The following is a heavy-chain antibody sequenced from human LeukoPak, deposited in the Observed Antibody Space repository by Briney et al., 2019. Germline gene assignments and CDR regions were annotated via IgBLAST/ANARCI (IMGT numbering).Heavy chain of an antibody. D-gene: IGHD1-26*01. J-gene: IGHJ3*02. CDR1: GYMFSSYG. Sequence: GASVKVSCKASGYMFSSYGISWVRQAPGQGLEWMGWISANNGNANYAQKLQGRVTMTRDTSTSTAYMELRSLRSDDTAVYYCARDLYSGSYGGSYDAFDIWGQGTMVTVSS. CDR2: ISANNGNA. V-gene: IGHV1-18*01. CDR3: ARDLYSGSYGGSYDAFDI.